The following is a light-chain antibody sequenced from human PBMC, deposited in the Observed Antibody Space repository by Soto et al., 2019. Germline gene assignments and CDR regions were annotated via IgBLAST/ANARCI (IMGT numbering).Light chain of an antibody. CDR2: DAS. CDR3: QQRSNWPS. CDR1: QSVSSY. V-gene: IGKV3-11*01. J-gene: IGKJ3*01. Sequence: EIGFTQVPAGLCFSPGARAHLFCRASQSVSSYLAWYQQKPGQAPRLLIYDASNRATGIPARFSGSGSGTDFTLTISSLEPEDFAVYYCQQRSNWPSFGPGTKVDIK.